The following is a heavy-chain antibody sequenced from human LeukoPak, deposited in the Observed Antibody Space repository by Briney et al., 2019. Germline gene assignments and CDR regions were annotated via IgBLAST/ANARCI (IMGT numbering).Heavy chain of an antibody. Sequence: GGSLRLSCAASGLTFSSYGIHWVRQAPGKGLEWVAVISFDGSNKYYADSVRGRFTISRDNSKNTLYLQMNSLRAEDTAVYYCAKAPRDSSGRYSTNVDYWGQGTLVTVSS. J-gene: IGHJ4*02. CDR1: GLTFSSYG. CDR3: AKAPRDSSGRYSTNVDY. D-gene: IGHD3-22*01. V-gene: IGHV3-30*18. CDR2: ISFDGSNK.